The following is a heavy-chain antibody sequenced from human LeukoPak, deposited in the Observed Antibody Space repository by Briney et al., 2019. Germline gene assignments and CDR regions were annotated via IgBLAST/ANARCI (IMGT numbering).Heavy chain of an antibody. CDR2: IKQDGSEK. V-gene: IGHV3-7*03. Sequence: GGSLRLSCAVSGFTFSSYWMSWVRQAPGMGLEWVANIKQDGSEKYYVDSVKGRFTISRDNAKNSLYLQMNSLRAEDTAVYYCARHGIVGATYSDYWGQGTLVTVSS. D-gene: IGHD1-26*01. J-gene: IGHJ4*02. CDR1: GFTFSSYW. CDR3: ARHGIVGATYSDY.